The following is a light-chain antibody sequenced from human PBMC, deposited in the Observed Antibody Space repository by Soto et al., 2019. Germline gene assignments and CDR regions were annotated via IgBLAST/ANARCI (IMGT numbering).Light chain of an antibody. CDR3: QQRSNWRGT. CDR1: QSVSTY. CDR2: DAS. V-gene: IGKV3-11*01. J-gene: IGKJ1*01. Sequence: ENVLTQSPATLSLSPGERATLSCRTGQSVSTYLAWYQQKPGQAPRLLIYDASNRVTGIPARFSGSGSGTDFTLTISSLEPEDSAVYYCQQRSNWRGTFGQGTRVEIK.